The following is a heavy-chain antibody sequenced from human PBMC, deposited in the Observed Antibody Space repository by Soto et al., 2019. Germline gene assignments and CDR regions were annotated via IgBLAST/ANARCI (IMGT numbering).Heavy chain of an antibody. CDR1: GFKFSNYA. CDR2: VTATGGGT. V-gene: IGHV3-23*01. D-gene: IGHD3-16*01. Sequence: GESLRLSCAASGFKFSNYAMSWVRQAPGKGLEWVSPVTATGGGTYYADSVKGRFTISRDNSQNTLFLQVNSLTAEDTAVYYCAKDRRAGGNSAFYFDFWGQGAQVTVSS. J-gene: IGHJ4*02. CDR3: AKDRRAGGNSAFYFDF.